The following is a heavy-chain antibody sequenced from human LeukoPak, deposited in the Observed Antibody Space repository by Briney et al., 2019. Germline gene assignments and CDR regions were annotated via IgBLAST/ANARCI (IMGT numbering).Heavy chain of an antibody. CDR1: GYTFTSYD. J-gene: IGHJ2*01. D-gene: IGHD3-3*01. V-gene: IGHV1-8*01. CDR2: MNPNSGNT. Sequence: GASVKVSCKASGYTFTSYDINWVRQATGQGLEWMGWMNPNSGNTGYAQKFQGRVTMTRNTSISTAYMELSRLRSDDTAVYYCARDLEGTVTWYFDLWGRGTLVTVSS. CDR3: ARDLEGTVTWYFDL.